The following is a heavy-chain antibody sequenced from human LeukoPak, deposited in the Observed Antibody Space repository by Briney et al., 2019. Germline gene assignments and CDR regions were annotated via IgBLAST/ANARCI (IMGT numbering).Heavy chain of an antibody. J-gene: IGHJ4*02. D-gene: IGHD5-12*01. Sequence: SETLSLTCTVSGGSTNTYCWSWIRQHAEKGLEWIGRIYPSGSTYYNPSLKSRVTISIDKSKNQFSLRLTSVTAADTAVYYCARDRSGYSEYYFDCWGQGSLVTVSS. CDR3: ARDRSGYSEYYFDC. V-gene: IGHV4-4*07. CDR1: GGSTNTYC. CDR2: IYPSGST.